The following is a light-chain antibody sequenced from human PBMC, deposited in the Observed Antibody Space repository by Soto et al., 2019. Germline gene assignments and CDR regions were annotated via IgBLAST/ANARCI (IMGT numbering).Light chain of an antibody. CDR2: EVT. V-gene: IGLV2-14*01. Sequence: QSALTQPASVSGSPGQSITFSCIGSSSDVGAYKYVSWYQQHPGKVPRLIIYEVTNRPSGVSNRFSGSKSGNAASLTISGLQAEDEAVYYCSSYTSSSTMVFGGGTKVTVL. CDR3: SSYTSSSTMV. CDR1: SSDVGAYKY. J-gene: IGLJ2*01.